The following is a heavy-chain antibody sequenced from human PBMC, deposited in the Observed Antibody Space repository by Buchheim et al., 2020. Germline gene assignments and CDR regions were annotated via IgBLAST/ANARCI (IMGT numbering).Heavy chain of an antibody. D-gene: IGHD5-24*01. Sequence: QVQLVESGGGVVQPGRSLRLSCAASGFTFSSYGMHWVRQAPGKGLEWVAVISYDGSNKYYADSVKGRFTISSDNSKNTLYLQMNSLRAEDTAVYYCAKDHMATISPVLPRPADYWGQGTL. CDR2: ISYDGSNK. CDR1: GFTFSSYG. CDR3: AKDHMATISPVLPRPADY. V-gene: IGHV3-30*18. J-gene: IGHJ4*02.